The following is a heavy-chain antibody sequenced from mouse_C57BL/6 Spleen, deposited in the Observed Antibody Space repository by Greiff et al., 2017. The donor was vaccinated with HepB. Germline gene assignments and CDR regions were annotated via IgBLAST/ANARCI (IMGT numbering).Heavy chain of an antibody. CDR1: GYTFTSYW. V-gene: IGHV1-50*01. D-gene: IGHD1-1*01. Sequence: VQLQQSGAELVKPGASVKLSCKASGYTFTSYWMQWVKQRPGQGLEWIGEIDPSDSYTNYNQKFKGKATLTVDTSSSTAYMQLSSLTSEDSAVDYCARGGYGSSHWYFDVWGTGTTVTVSS. CDR3: ARGGYGSSHWYFDV. J-gene: IGHJ1*03. CDR2: IDPSDSYT.